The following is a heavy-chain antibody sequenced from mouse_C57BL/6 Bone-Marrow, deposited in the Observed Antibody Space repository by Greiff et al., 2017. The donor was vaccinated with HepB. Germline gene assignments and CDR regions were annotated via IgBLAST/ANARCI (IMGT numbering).Heavy chain of an antibody. D-gene: IGHD2-5*01. V-gene: IGHV1-82*01. CDR3: AREAYYSIRYCDV. CDR1: GYAFSSSW. J-gene: IGHJ1*03. Sequence: QVQLQQSGPELVKPGASVKISCKASGYAFSSSWMNWVTQRPGKGLEWIGRIYPGDGDTNYNGKFKGKATLTADKSSSTAYMQLSSLPSEDSAVYVWAREAYYSIRYCDVWGTGTTVTVSS. CDR2: IYPGDGDT.